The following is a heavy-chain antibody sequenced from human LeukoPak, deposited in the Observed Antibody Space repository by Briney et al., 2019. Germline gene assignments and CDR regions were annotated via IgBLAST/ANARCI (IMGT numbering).Heavy chain of an antibody. V-gene: IGHV3-7*05. D-gene: IGHD4-23*01. Sequence: GGSLTLSCAASGVTFSNYWMSWVRQPPGKGLEWVANIKQDGSEQSYVASMKGRFTISRDNARNTLYLQMNSLRAEDTAVYYCARGGGNPYYWGQGTLVTVSS. CDR1: GVTFSNYW. CDR3: ARGGGNPYY. J-gene: IGHJ4*02. CDR2: IKQDGSEQ.